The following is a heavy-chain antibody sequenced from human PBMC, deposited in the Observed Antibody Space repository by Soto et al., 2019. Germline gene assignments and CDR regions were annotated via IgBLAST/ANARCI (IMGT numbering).Heavy chain of an antibody. D-gene: IGHD3-3*01. CDR3: ARQVWDYDFWSGYQHNYYYYGMDV. CDR1: GYSFTDYH. Sequence: ASVNVSCNASGYSFTDYHIHWGRQAPGQGLEWLGRINPKSGGTSTAQKFQGWVTMTTDTSISTAYLQWSSLKASDTAMYYCARQVWDYDFWSGYQHNYYYYGMDVWGQGTTVTVSS. J-gene: IGHJ6*02. V-gene: IGHV1-2*04. CDR2: INPKSGGT.